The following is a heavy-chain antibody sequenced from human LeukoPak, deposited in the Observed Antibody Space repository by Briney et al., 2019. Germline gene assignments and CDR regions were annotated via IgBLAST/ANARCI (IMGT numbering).Heavy chain of an antibody. CDR1: GFTFSSYG. Sequence: PGRSLRLSCAASGFTFSSYGMHWVRQAPGKGLEWVALIWYDGSNKYYADSVKGRFTISRDNSKNTLYLQMNSLGAEDTAVYYCARALFNYDSSGLSYWGQGTLVTVSS. V-gene: IGHV3-33*01. D-gene: IGHD3-22*01. J-gene: IGHJ4*02. CDR2: IWYDGSNK. CDR3: ARALFNYDSSGLSY.